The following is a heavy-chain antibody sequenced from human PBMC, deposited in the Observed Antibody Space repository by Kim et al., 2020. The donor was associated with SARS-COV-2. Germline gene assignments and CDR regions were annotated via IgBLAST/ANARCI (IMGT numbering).Heavy chain of an antibody. CDR2: INHSGST. D-gene: IGHD5-18*01. V-gene: IGHV4-34*01. CDR1: GGSFSGYY. CDR3: ARPAYSYGREFDY. J-gene: IGHJ4*02. Sequence: SETLSLTCAVYGGSFSGYYWSWIRQPPGKGLEWIGEINHSGSTNYNPSLKSRVTISVDTSKNQFSLKLSSVTAADTAVYYCARPAYSYGREFDYWGQGTLVTVSS.